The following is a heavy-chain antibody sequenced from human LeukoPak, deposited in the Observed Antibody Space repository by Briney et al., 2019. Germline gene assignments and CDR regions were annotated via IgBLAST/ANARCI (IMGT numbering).Heavy chain of an antibody. J-gene: IGHJ6*03. Sequence: SETLSLTCAVYGGSFGGYYWSWIRQPPGKGLEWIGEINHSGSTNYNPSLKSRVTISVDTSKNQFSLKLSSVTAADTAVYYCASKRYCSGGSCYSHYYYYYMDVWGKGTTVTVSS. CDR3: ASKRYCSGGSCYSHYYYYYMDV. V-gene: IGHV4-34*01. CDR1: GGSFGGYY. CDR2: INHSGST. D-gene: IGHD2-15*01.